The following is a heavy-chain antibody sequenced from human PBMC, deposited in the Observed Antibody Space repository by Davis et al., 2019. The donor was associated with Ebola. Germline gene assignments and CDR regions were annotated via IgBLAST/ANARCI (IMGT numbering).Heavy chain of an antibody. CDR3: AKGPETGRFEY. CDR2: IDGGDGST. V-gene: IGHV3-23*01. D-gene: IGHD1-1*01. J-gene: IGHJ4*02. Sequence: GESLKISCAGSGFTFNFYVMSWVRQAPGKGLEWVSAIDGGDGSTYYADSVKGRFTISRDNSRNTLYLQMKSLRAEDTAVYYCAKGPETGRFEYWGQGTLVTVSA. CDR1: GFTFNFYV.